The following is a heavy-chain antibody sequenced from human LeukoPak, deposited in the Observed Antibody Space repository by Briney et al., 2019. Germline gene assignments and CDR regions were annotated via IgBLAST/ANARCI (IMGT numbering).Heavy chain of an antibody. D-gene: IGHD5-18*01. V-gene: IGHV3-21*01. CDR1: GFTFSSYS. J-gene: IGHJ4*02. CDR2: ISSSSSYI. Sequence: GGSLRLSCAASGFTFSSYSMDWVRQAPGKGLEWVSSISSSSSYIYYADSVKGRFTISRDNAKNSLYLQMNSLRAEDTAVYYCARGREQLFGYWGQGTLVTVSS. CDR3: ARGREQLFGY.